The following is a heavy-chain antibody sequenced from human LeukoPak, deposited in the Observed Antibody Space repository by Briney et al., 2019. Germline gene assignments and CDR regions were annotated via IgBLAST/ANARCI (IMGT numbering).Heavy chain of an antibody. V-gene: IGHV3-20*04. CDR2: INWNGGST. J-gene: IGHJ6*02. CDR1: GFTFDDYG. D-gene: IGHD3-9*01. CDR3: ARRSTRARYFDWLWSYGMDV. Sequence: PGRSLRLSCAASGFTFDDYGMSWVRQAPGKGLEWVSGINWNGGSTGYADSVKGRFTISRDNAKNSLYLQMNSLGAEDTALYYCARRSTRARYFDWLWSYGMDVWGQGTTVTVSS.